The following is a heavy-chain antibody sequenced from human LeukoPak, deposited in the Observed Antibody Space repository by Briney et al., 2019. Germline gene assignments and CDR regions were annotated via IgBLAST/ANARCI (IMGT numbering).Heavy chain of an antibody. D-gene: IGHD6-13*01. CDR2: IYYSGST. J-gene: IGHJ4*02. CDR1: GGSISSYY. V-gene: IGHV4-59*01. CDR3: ARGGRSSWYVLFDY. Sequence: SETLSLTCTVSGGSISSYYWSWIRQPPGKGLEWTGYIYYSGSTNYNPSLKSRVTISVDTSKNQFSLKLSSVTAADTAVYYCARGGRSSWYVLFDYWGQGTLVTVAS.